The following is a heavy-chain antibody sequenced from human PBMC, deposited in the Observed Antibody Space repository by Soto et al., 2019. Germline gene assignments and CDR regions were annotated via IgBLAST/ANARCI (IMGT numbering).Heavy chain of an antibody. V-gene: IGHV4-39*01. CDR3: ERPGKGFYYYYYMDV. Sequence: SEILSLTCTVSGGSISSSSYYWGWIRQPPGKGLEWIGTIYYSGSTYYNPSLKSRVTISVDTSKNQFSLKLSSVTAADTAVYYCERPGKGFYYYYYMDVWGKGTTVTVSS. J-gene: IGHJ6*03. CDR1: GGSISSSSYY. CDR2: IYYSGST. D-gene: IGHD1-26*01.